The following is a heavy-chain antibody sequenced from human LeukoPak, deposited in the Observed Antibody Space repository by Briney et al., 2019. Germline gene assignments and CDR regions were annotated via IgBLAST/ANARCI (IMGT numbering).Heavy chain of an antibody. J-gene: IGHJ5*02. CDR3: ARASLRAAYCGGDCPGDWFDP. V-gene: IGHV4-31*03. CDR1: GGSISSGGYY. Sequence: SQTLSLTCTVSGGSISSGGYYWSWIRQHPGKGLEWIGYIYYSGSTNYNPSLKSRVTMSVDTSKNQFSLKLSSVTAADTAVYYCARASLRAAYCGGDCPGDWFDPWGQGTLVTASS. D-gene: IGHD2-21*02. CDR2: IYYSGST.